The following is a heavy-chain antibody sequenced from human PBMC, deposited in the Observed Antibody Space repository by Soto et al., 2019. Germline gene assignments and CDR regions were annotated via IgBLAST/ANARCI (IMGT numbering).Heavy chain of an antibody. CDR3: ARILGHSTTWYLNAMDV. Sequence: QVQLVQSGAEVKKPGSSVKVSCKASGGSFSSYAISWVRQTPGQGLEWMGGIIPIFDTTNYAQKFQGRVTITADESTITAYMELSSLRAEDTAVYYSARILGHSTTWYLNAMDVWGQGTTVTVSS. V-gene: IGHV1-69*01. CDR1: GGSFSSYA. J-gene: IGHJ6*02. D-gene: IGHD6-13*01. CDR2: IIPIFDTT.